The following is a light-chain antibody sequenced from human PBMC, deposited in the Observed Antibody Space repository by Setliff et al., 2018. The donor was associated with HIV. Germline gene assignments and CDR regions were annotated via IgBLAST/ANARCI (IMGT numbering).Light chain of an antibody. Sequence: QSALTQPASVPGSPGQSITISCTGSSSDVGSYNLVSWYQQHPGKAPKLMIYEVTERPSGVSNRFSGPKSATTASLTISGLQAEDEADYYCCSYAGSSTYVFGTGTKVTVL. CDR2: EVT. V-gene: IGLV2-23*02. J-gene: IGLJ1*01. CDR1: SSDVGSYNL. CDR3: CSYAGSSTYV.